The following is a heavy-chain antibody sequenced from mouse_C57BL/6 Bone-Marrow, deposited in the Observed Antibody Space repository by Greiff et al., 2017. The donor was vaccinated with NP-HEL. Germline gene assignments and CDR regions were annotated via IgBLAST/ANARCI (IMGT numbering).Heavy chain of an antibody. J-gene: IGHJ3*01. CDR1: EYEFTSHD. D-gene: IGHD2-4*01. CDR3: ARRCYYDYD. CDR2: INSDGGST. V-gene: IGHV5-2*01. Sequence: EVKLVESGGGLVQPGESLKLSCESNEYEFTSHDMSWVRKTPEKRLELVAAINSDGGSTYYHDNMERRFIISRDKAKKTLYLQMGSLRPEDTAFYDCARRCYYDYDWGQGTLVTVSA.